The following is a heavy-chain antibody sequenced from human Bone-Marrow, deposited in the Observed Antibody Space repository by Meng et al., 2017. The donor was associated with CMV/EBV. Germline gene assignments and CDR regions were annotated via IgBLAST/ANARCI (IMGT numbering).Heavy chain of an antibody. CDR3: ACHYGSGSYYNGPKY. V-gene: IGHV3-30*04. CDR1: GFTFNTYS. Sequence: GESLKISCVASGFTFNTYSLHWVRQAPGKGLEWVAVTSYEGSNKYYADSVKGRFTISRDNAKNSLYLQMNSLRAEDTAVYYCACHYGSGSYYNGPKYWGQGTLVTVSS. D-gene: IGHD3-10*01. CDR2: TSYEGSNK. J-gene: IGHJ4*02.